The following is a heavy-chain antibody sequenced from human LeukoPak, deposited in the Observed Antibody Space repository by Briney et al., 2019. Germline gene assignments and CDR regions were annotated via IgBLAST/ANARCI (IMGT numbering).Heavy chain of an antibody. CDR2: ISDSGSIT. V-gene: IGHV3-21*01. CDR3: ARRGDYYDTIDY. Sequence: GGSLRLSCAASGFAFSNQAMGWVRQAPGKGLEWVSVISDSGSITYYADSVKGRFTISRDNAKNSLYLQMNSLRAEDTAVYYCARRGDYYDTIDYWGQGTLVTVSS. J-gene: IGHJ4*02. D-gene: IGHD3-22*01. CDR1: GFAFSNQA.